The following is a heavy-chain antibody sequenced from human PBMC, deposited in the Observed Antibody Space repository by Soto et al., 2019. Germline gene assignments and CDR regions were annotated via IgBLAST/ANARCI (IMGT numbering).Heavy chain of an antibody. V-gene: IGHV3-30*18. CDR3: AKDWCSSTSCYESLFSGMAV. J-gene: IGHJ6*01. CDR1: GFTFSSYG. CDR2: ILYDGSDK. D-gene: IGHD2-2*01. Sequence: QVQLVESGGGVVQPGRSLRLSCAASGFTFSSYGMHWVRQAPGKGLEWVAVILYDGSDKYYADSVKGRFTISRDNSKNALYLQMSSLRAEDTAVYYCAKDWCSSTSCYESLFSGMAVWGQGPTVTVSS.